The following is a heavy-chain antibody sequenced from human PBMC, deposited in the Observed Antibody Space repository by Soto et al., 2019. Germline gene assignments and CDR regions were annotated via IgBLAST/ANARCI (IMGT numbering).Heavy chain of an antibody. CDR3: ATRTTVSTPYYFDS. V-gene: IGHV3-11*05. D-gene: IGHD1-1*01. J-gene: IGHJ4*02. CDR1: GFTFSDYY. CDR2: ISSSSTYT. Sequence: QVQLVESGGDLVKPGESLRLSCATSGFTFSDYYMTWIRQAPGKGLEWLSYISSSSTYTDYADSVKSRFTISRDNAKNSLYLQMDGLRAEDSAVYYCATRTTVSTPYYFDSWGQGTLVTVSS.